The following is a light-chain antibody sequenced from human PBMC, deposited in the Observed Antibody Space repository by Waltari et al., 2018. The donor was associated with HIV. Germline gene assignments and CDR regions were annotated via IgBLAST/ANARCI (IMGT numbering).Light chain of an antibody. CDR3: QQYYSTPLT. CDR2: WAS. V-gene: IGKV4-1*01. Sequence: DIVMTQSPASLAVSLGERATINCNSSQSVLYSSNNKNYLAWYQQKPGQPPELLIYWASTRESGVPDRFSGSGSATDFTLTISSLQAEDVAVYYCQQYYSTPLTFGGGTQVEIK. J-gene: IGKJ4*01. CDR1: QSVLYSSNNKNY.